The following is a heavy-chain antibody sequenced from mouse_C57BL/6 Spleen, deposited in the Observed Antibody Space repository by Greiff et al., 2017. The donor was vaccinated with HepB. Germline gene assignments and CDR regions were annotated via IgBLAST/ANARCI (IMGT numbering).Heavy chain of an antibody. CDR3: AREAMVKDYYAMDY. V-gene: IGHV1-82*01. J-gene: IGHJ4*01. D-gene: IGHD2-2*01. Sequence: VQLQQSGPELVKPGASVKISCKASGYAFSSSWMNWVKQRPGKGLEWIGRIYPGDGDTNYNGKFKGKATLTADKSSSTAYMQLSSLTSEDSAVYFCAREAMVKDYYAMDYWGQGTSVTVSS. CDR1: GYAFSSSW. CDR2: IYPGDGDT.